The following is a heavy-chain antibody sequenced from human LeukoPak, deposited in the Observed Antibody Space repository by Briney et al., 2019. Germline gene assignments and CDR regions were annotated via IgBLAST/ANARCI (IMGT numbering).Heavy chain of an antibody. CDR1: GGSLSGAY. D-gene: IGHD3-9*01. V-gene: IGHV4-34*01. J-gene: IGHJ4*02. CDR3: ARGPVRLARPYDF. CDR2: INHTGST. Sequence: PSETLSLTCTVQGGSLSGAYWTWIRQPPGKGLEWIGEINHTGSTNYNPSFKSRVTMSADTPKNQFSLNLTSVTAADTALYYCARGPVRLARPYDFWGQGTLVTVSS.